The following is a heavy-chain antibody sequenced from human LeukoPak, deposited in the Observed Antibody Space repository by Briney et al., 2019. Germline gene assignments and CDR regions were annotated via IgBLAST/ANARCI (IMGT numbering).Heavy chain of an antibody. J-gene: IGHJ4*02. D-gene: IGHD6-13*01. Sequence: GGSLRLSCAASGFTFSSYAMSWVRQAPGKGLEWVSAISGSGGSTYYADSVKGRFTISRDNSKNTLYLQMNSLRAEDTAVYYCAKDRYSSRRDGHYFDYWGQGTLVTVSS. CDR1: GFTFSSYA. V-gene: IGHV3-23*01. CDR3: AKDRYSSRRDGHYFDY. CDR2: ISGSGGST.